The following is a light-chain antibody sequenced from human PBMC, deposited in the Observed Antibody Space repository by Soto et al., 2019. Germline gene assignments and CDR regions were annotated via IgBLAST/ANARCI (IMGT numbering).Light chain of an antibody. Sequence: EIVLTQSPGTLSLSPGDRATLSCRASQSVSSSYLAWYQQRPGQAPRLLMYGASSRATGIPDRFSGSGSGTDFTLTISRLEPEDFAVYYCQQSGSSPRTFGQGTKVDIK. CDR1: QSVSSSY. J-gene: IGKJ1*01. V-gene: IGKV3-20*01. CDR3: QQSGSSPRT. CDR2: GAS.